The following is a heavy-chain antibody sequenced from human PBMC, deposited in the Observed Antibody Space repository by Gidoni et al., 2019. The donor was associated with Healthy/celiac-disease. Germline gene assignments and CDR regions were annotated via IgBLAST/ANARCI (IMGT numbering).Heavy chain of an antibody. J-gene: IGHJ4*02. V-gene: IGHV3-21*01. CDR1: GFTFSSYS. Sequence: SGFTFSSYSMNWVRQAPGKGLEWVSSISSSGSTIYYADSVKGRFTISRDNAKNSLYLQMNSLRAEDTAVYYCAREGYSSGWVDYWGQGTLVTVSS. CDR3: AREGYSSGWVDY. D-gene: IGHD6-19*01. CDR2: ISSSGSTI.